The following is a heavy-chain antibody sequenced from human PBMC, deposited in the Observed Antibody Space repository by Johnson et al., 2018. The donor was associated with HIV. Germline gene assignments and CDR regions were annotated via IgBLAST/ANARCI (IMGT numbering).Heavy chain of an antibody. D-gene: IGHD2-15*01. V-gene: IGHV3-74*02. CDR2: INSDGSST. CDR1: GFTFSSYW. Sequence: VQLVESGGGLVQPGGSLRLSCAASGFTFSSYWMHWVRQAPGKGLVWVSRINSDGSSTSSADSEKGRFTISRDNSKHTLYLQMNSLRHEDTAVYYCAKSSGSSGAFDIWGQGTMVTVSS. J-gene: IGHJ3*02. CDR3: AKSSGSSGAFDI.